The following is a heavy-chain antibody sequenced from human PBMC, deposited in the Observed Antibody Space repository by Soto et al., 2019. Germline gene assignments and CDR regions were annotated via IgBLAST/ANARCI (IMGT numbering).Heavy chain of an antibody. CDR1: GFTFSNYA. V-gene: IGHV3-23*01. CDR3: ARAPNWNYESGYFDY. Sequence: EVQLLESGGGLVQPGGSLRLSCAASGFTFSNYAMSWVRQAPGEGLAWVSSISGSGCSIYYADSVKGRFTFSRDNSRNTLYLQINSLRAEDTAVYYCARAPNWNYESGYFDYWGQGTLVTVSS. D-gene: IGHD1-7*01. J-gene: IGHJ4*02. CDR2: ISGSGCSI.